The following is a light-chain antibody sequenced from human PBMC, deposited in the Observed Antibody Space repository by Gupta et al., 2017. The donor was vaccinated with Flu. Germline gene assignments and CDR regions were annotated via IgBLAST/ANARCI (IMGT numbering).Light chain of an antibody. V-gene: IGLV3-21*02. CDR1: NIGRVT. J-gene: IGLJ3*02. CDR2: DDR. CDR3: QMWDTSSDHWV. Sequence: SYVLTQPPSVSVAPGQTARITCGGNNIGRVTVHWYQQKPGQAPVLVVCDDRDRPSGIPDRFSGSNSGDTATLTISRVEAGDEADYYCQMWDTSSDHWVFGGGTMLTVL.